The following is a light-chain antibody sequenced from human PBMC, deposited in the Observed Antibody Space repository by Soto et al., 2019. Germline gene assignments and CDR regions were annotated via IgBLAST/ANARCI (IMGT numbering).Light chain of an antibody. CDR3: SAWDDSLQAYV. Sequence: QSVLTQPPAVSATPGQRVTISCSGSSPNIGTSSVNWCQQHSGSAPTLLIYNDYNRPSAVPDRFSSSSSGPSASLAISGRQSEDEDDYYCSAWDDSLQAYVFGAGTKLTVL. J-gene: IGLJ1*01. V-gene: IGLV1-44*01. CDR1: SPNIGTSS. CDR2: NDY.